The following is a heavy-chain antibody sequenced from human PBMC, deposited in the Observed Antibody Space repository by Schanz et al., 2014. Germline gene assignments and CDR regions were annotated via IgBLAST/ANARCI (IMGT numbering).Heavy chain of an antibody. CDR2: IGVDGTTT. J-gene: IGHJ4*02. V-gene: IGHV3-23*01. Sequence: EVQLLESGGGLVQPGGSLRLSCAASGFTFSSYAMSWVRQAPGKGLEWVSGIGVDGTTTYYADSVKGRFTISRDNSKNTLYLQMNSLRPEDTAVYYCAKYRGYYRVSGSYRELEYWGQGTLVTVSS. D-gene: IGHD3-10*01. CDR1: GFTFSSYA. CDR3: AKYRGYYRVSGSYRELEY.